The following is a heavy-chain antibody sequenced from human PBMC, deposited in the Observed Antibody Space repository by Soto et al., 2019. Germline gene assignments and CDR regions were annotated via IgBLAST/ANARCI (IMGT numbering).Heavy chain of an antibody. Sequence: QVQLVQSGAEVKKPGSSVKVSCKVSGGTFSSHSINWVRQAPGQGPEWMGGIIPIFGTENYAQKFQGRVTITADESTSTAYMERSSLTSEDTALNYCSTSVYCSTTRCYYYYGLDVWGQGTTVIVSS. J-gene: IGHJ6*02. CDR1: GGTFSSHS. V-gene: IGHV1-69*01. CDR2: IIPIFGTE. D-gene: IGHD2-2*01. CDR3: STSVYCSTTRCYYYYGLDV.